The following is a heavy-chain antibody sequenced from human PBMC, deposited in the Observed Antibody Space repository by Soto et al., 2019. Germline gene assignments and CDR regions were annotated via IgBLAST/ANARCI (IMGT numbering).Heavy chain of an antibody. Sequence: SETLSLTCAVYGGSFSGYYWSWIRQPPGKGLEWIGEINHSGSTNYNPSLKSRVTISVDTSKNQFSLKLSSVTAADTAVYYCARGVLLWFGGDYYYYMDVWGKGTTVTVSS. V-gene: IGHV4-34*01. J-gene: IGHJ6*03. CDR2: INHSGST. D-gene: IGHD3-10*01. CDR3: ARGVLLWFGGDYYYYMDV. CDR1: GGSFSGYY.